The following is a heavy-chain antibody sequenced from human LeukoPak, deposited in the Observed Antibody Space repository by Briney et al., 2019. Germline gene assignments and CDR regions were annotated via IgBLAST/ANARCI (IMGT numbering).Heavy chain of an antibody. CDR3: ARGGYFDI. J-gene: IGHJ3*02. CDR1: GGSFSGYY. Sequence: SETLSLTCAVYGGSFSGYYWSWTRQPPGKGLEWIGEINHSGSTNYNPSLKSRVTISVDTSKNQFSLKLSSVTAADTAVYYCARGGYFDIWGQGTMVTVSS. V-gene: IGHV4-34*01. CDR2: INHSGST. D-gene: IGHD5-12*01.